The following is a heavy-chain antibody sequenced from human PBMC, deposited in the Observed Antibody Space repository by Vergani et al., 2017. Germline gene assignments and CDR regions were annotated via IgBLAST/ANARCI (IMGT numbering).Heavy chain of an antibody. D-gene: IGHD6-19*01. V-gene: IGHV3-23*01. CDR3: AKRLSVAVAGTLDYYYGMDV. CDR2: ISGSGGST. CDR1: GLTFSSYA. Sequence: EVQLLESGGGLVQPGGSLRLSCAASGLTFSSYAMSWVRQAPGKGLEGVSAISGSGGSTYYADSVKGRFTISRDNSKNTLYLKMNSLRAEDTAVYYCAKRLSVAVAGTLDYYYGMDVWGQGTTVTVSS. J-gene: IGHJ6*02.